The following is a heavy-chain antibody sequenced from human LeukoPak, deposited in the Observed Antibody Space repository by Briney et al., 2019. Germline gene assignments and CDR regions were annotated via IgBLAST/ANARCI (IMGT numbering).Heavy chain of an antibody. V-gene: IGHV1-69*04. CDR2: IIPILGIA. D-gene: IGHD2-2*01. CDR1: GGTFSSYA. CDR3: AREASSTSLGAFDI. Sequence: SVKVSCKASGGTFSSYAISWVRQAPGQGLEWMGRIIPILGIANYAQKFQGRVTVTADKSTSTAYMELSSLRSEDTAVYYCAREASSTSLGAFDIWGQGTMVTVSS. J-gene: IGHJ3*02.